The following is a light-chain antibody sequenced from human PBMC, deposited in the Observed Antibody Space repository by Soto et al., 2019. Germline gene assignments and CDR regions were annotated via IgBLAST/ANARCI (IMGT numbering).Light chain of an antibody. CDR1: QSVSSRY. CDR2: GAS. V-gene: IGKV3-15*01. J-gene: IGKJ1*01. Sequence: ETVMTQSPAPLSVSPGERATLSCRASQSVSSRYLTWYQQKPGQAPRLLIYGASTRATGIPARFSGSGSGTQFTLTISSLQSEDSALYYCQHYNNWPWTFGQGTKVDI. CDR3: QHYNNWPWT.